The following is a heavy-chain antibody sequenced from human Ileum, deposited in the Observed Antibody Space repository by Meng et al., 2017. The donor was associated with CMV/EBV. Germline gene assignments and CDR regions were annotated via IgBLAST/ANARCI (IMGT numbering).Heavy chain of an antibody. CDR2: FTARGNT. V-gene: IGHV4-4*07. D-gene: IGHD3-9*01. J-gene: IGHJ5*02. CDR1: GASIRSYC. CDR3: ARDVIRDDTGSWFDP. Sequence: QGQLQEPGPGLVKPSETLSLTCSVSGASIRSYCWSWIRQPAGKGLEWIGRFTARGNTNYNPSLKSRVTMSLDTSLNQFSLRLNSVTAADTAVYYCARDVIRDDTGSWFDPWGQGTLVTVFS.